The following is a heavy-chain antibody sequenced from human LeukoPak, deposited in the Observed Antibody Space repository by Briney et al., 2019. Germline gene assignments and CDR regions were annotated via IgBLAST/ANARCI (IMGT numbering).Heavy chain of an antibody. Sequence: SVKVSCKASGGTFSSYAIGWVRQAPGQGLEWMGGIIPIFGTANYAQKSQGRVTITTDESTSTAYMELSSLRSEDTAVYYCARSRWERMTSSFDYWGQGTLVTVSS. CDR2: IIPIFGTA. CDR3: ARSRWERMTSSFDY. J-gene: IGHJ4*02. CDR1: GGTFSSYA. D-gene: IGHD1-26*01. V-gene: IGHV1-69*05.